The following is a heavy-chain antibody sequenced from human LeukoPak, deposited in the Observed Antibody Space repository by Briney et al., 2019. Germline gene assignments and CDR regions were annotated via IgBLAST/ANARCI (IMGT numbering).Heavy chain of an antibody. CDR1: GYNFNIYG. V-gene: IGHV1-18*01. D-gene: IGHD4-17*01. Sequence: ASVKVSCKTSGYNFNIYGISWVRQTPGQGLEWMGWISGYNGNTNSAPKLQGRVTMTTDTSTSTAHMELRSLTSDDTAVYYCARDERARDFGAAGYFDYWGQGTLVTVSS. CDR2: ISGYNGNT. CDR3: ARDERARDFGAAGYFDY. J-gene: IGHJ4*02.